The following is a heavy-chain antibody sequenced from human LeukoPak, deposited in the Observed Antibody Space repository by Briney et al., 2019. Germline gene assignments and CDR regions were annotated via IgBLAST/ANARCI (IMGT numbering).Heavy chain of an antibody. V-gene: IGHV4-59*01. D-gene: IGHD3-9*01. CDR3: ARDQGSHYDILTGLYYYYGMDV. CDR1: GGSISSYY. CDR2: IYYSGST. J-gene: IGHJ6*02. Sequence: SETLSLTCTVSGGSISSYYWSWIRQPPGKGLEWIGYIYYSGSTNYNPSLKSRVTISVDTSKNQFSLKLSSVTAADTAVYYCARDQGSHYDILTGLYYYYGMDVWGQGTTVTVSS.